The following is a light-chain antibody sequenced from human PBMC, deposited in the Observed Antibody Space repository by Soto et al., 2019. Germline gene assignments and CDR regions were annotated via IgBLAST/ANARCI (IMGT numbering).Light chain of an antibody. J-gene: IGLJ2*01. CDR3: QTGGTGIQI. Sequence: QLVLTQSPSASASLGASVKLTCTLSSGHSSYAIAWHQQQPEKGPRYLMKLNSDGSHSKGDGIPDRFSGSSSGAERYLTISRLQSEDDADYYCQTGGTGIQIFGGGTKLTVL. CDR1: SGHSSYA. CDR2: LNSDGSH. V-gene: IGLV4-69*01.